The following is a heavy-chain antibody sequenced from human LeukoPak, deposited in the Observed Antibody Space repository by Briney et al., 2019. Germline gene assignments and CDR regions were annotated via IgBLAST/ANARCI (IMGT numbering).Heavy chain of an antibody. CDR3: ADEIRPNDY. V-gene: IGHV3-23*01. D-gene: IGHD4-17*01. Sequence: GGSLRLSCAASEFDFSSHAMTWVRQAPGKGLEWVSAISISGSKTYYADSAKGRFTISRDNSKNTLYLQMNSLRAEDTAVYYCADEIRPNDYWGQGTQVTVSS. CDR2: ISISGSKT. J-gene: IGHJ4*02. CDR1: EFDFSSHA.